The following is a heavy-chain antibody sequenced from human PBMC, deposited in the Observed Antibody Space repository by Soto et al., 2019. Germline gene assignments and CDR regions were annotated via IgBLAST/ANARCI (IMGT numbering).Heavy chain of an antibody. CDR3: ARGVLTGTTDYYYYMDV. J-gene: IGHJ6*03. V-gene: IGHV3-33*01. D-gene: IGHD1-7*01. CDR1: GFTFSSYG. CDR2: IWYDGSNK. Sequence: QMQLVESGGGVVQPGRSLRLSCAASGFTFSSYGMHWVRQAPGKGLEWVAVIWYDGSNKYYADSVKGRFTISRDNSKNTLYLQMNSLRAEDTAVYYCARGVLTGTTDYYYYMDVWGKGTTVTVSS.